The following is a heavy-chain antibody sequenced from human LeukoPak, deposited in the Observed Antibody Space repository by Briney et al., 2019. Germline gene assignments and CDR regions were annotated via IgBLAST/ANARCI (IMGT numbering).Heavy chain of an antibody. V-gene: IGHV3-7*01. Sequence: GGSLRLSCAASGFIFTTHWMSWVRQAPGKGLEWVAHINIDGNEKFYVDSVRGRFTISRDNAENSLLLQMNNLRAEDTAVYYCARDDSSRLCDYWGQGTLVTVSS. CDR3: ARDDSSRLCDY. CDR1: GFIFTTHW. D-gene: IGHD6-13*01. CDR2: INIDGNEK. J-gene: IGHJ4*02.